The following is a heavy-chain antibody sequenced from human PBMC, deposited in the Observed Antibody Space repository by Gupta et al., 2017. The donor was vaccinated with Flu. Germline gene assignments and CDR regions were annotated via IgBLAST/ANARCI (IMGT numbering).Heavy chain of an antibody. Sequence: DERSASFADAGKVRFTISRDNAKYTLYLQMNSLRADDTAVYYCARDAAGDCSGGSCYSWFYPWGQGTLVTVSS. D-gene: IGHD2-15*01. CDR3: ARDAAGDCSGGSCYSWFYP. CDR2: DERSA. V-gene: IGHV3-74*01. J-gene: IGHJ5*02.